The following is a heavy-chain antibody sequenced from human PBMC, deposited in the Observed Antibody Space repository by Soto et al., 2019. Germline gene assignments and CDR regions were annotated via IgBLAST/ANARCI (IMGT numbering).Heavy chain of an antibody. CDR3: ARGRYQPLLYYYYYGMDV. V-gene: IGHV1-69*12. CDR2: IIPIFGTA. J-gene: IGHJ6*02. D-gene: IGHD2-2*01. CDR1: GGTFSSYA. Sequence: QVPLVQSGAEVKKPGSSVKVSCKASGGTFSSYAISWVRQAPGQGLEWMGGIIPIFGTANYAQKFQGRVTITADESTSTAYMELSSLRSEDTAVYYCARGRYQPLLYYYYYGMDVWGQGTTVTVSS.